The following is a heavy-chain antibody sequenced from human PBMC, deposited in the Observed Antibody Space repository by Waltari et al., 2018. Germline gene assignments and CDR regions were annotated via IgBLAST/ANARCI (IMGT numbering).Heavy chain of an antibody. D-gene: IGHD3-3*01. CDR2: IYYSGST. CDR3: ARQLSVWLLYDDY. CDR1: GGSISSHY. J-gene: IGHJ4*02. Sequence: QVQLQESGPGLVKPSETLSLTCTVSGGSISSHYWSWIRQPPGKGLEWIGYIYYSGSTNSNPSLKSRVTISVDTSKNQFSLKLSSVTAADTAVYYCARQLSVWLLYDDYWGQGTLVTVSS. V-gene: IGHV4-59*11.